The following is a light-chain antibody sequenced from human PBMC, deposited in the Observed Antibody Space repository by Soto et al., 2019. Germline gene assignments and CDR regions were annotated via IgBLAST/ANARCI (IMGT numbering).Light chain of an antibody. Sequence: MVFTHSPCTLSFSGGHVSTLSSSPSQSVSNDYVAWVQQKPGQTPRLLIYSVSSRATGIPDRFSGSGSGTDFTLTISRLEPEDFAMYYCLHHGSSLWTFGQGTKVDIK. CDR2: SVS. CDR1: QSVSNDY. V-gene: IGKV3-20*01. J-gene: IGKJ1*01. CDR3: LHHGSSLWT.